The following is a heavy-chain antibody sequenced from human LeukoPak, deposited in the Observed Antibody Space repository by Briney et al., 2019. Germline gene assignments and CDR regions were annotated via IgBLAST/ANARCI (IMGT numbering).Heavy chain of an antibody. Sequence: SETLSLTCTVSAYSISNGSVWGWIRQPPGKGLEWIASIYHSGTTYYNPSLKSRVTMSVDTSKTQFSLRLSSVTAADTAVYYCTRLSHVAGAPKVSWFDPWGQGTLVTVSS. V-gene: IGHV4-38-2*02. CDR1: AYSISNGSV. CDR2: IYHSGTT. J-gene: IGHJ5*02. D-gene: IGHD1-26*01. CDR3: TRLSHVAGAPKVSWFDP.